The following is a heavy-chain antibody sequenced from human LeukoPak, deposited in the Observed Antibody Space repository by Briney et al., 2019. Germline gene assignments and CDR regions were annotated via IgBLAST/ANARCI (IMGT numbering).Heavy chain of an antibody. CDR3: ARPFIAVAFGDGENWFDP. J-gene: IGHJ5*02. D-gene: IGHD6-19*01. CDR2: INAGNGNT. Sequence: ASVKVSCKASGYTFTSYAMHWVRQAPGQRLEWVGWINAGNGNTKYSQKFQGRVTITRDTSASTAYMELSNLRSEDTAVYYCARPFIAVAFGDGENWFDPWGQGTLVTVSS. V-gene: IGHV1-3*01. CDR1: GYTFTSYA.